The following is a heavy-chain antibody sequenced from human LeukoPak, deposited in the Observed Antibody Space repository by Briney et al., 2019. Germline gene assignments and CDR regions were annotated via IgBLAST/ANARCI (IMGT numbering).Heavy chain of an antibody. Sequence: GGSLRLSCAASGFPFTTYAVNWVRQAPGKGLEWVAFIRLDGSNEQYADSVKGRFIISRDNSKNTLYMQMHSLTSDDTAVYYCTRGYDSRYWGQGTLVTVSS. CDR2: IRLDGSNE. J-gene: IGHJ4*02. CDR3: TRGYDSRY. D-gene: IGHD3-9*01. V-gene: IGHV3-30*02. CDR1: GFPFTTYA.